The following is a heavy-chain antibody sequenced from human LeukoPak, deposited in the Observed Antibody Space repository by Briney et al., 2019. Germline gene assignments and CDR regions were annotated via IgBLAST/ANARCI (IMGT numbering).Heavy chain of an antibody. CDR3: ARDFYGGNSY. CDR1: GGSFSGYY. CDR2: IDHSGST. V-gene: IGHV4-34*01. J-gene: IGHJ4*02. Sequence: PSETLSLTCGVYGGSFSGYYWSWIRQPPGKGLEWIGEIDHSGSTNYNPSLKSRVTISIDTSKNQFSLKLSSVTAADTAVYFCARDFYGGNSYWGQGTLVTVSS. D-gene: IGHD4-23*01.